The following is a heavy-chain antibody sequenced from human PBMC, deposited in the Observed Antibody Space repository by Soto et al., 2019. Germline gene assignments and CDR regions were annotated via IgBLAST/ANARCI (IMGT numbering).Heavy chain of an antibody. D-gene: IGHD2-2*01. Sequence: QVQLVQSGAEVKKPGSSVKVSCKASGGTFSSYAISWVRQAPGQGLEWMGGIIPIFGTANYAQKFQGRVTITADESTSTAYMELSRLRSEDTAVYYCARAGGYCSSTSCYMLDYYYYYGMDVWGQGTTVTVSS. CDR1: GGTFSSYA. V-gene: IGHV1-69*01. CDR2: IIPIFGTA. J-gene: IGHJ6*02. CDR3: ARAGGYCSSTSCYMLDYYYYYGMDV.